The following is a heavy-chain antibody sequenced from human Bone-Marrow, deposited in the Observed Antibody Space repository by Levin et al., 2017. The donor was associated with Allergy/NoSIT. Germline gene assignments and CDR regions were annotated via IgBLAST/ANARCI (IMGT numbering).Heavy chain of an antibody. D-gene: IGHD1-1*01. CDR2: IYYSGST. J-gene: IGHJ4*02. CDR1: GGSISSYY. CDR3: ARAAWLWSENYFDY. Sequence: SQTLSLTCTVSGGSISSYYWSWIRQPPGKGLEWIGYIYYSGSTNYNPSLKSRVTISVDTSKNQFSLKLSSVTAADTAVYYCARAAWLWSENYFDYWGQGTLVTVSS. V-gene: IGHV4-59*01.